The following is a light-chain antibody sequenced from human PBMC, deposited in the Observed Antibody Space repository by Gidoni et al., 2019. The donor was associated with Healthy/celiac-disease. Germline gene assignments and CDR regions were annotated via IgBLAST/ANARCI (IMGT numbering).Light chain of an antibody. CDR1: QDISNY. CDR3: QQYDNLPWT. CDR2: DAS. V-gene: IGKV1-33*01. J-gene: IGKJ1*01. Sequence: DIQMTQSPSSLSASVGDRVTITGQASQDISNYLNWYQQKPGKAPKLLIYDASNLETGVPSRFSGSGSGTDFTFTISSLQPEDIATYYCQQYDNLPWTFXQXTKVEIK.